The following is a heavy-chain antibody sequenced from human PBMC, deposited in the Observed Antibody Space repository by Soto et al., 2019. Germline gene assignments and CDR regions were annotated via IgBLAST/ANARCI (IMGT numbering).Heavy chain of an antibody. CDR3: ARDKITGLFDY. Sequence: QVQLQQWGAGLLKPSETLSLTCAVYGGSFSGYDWTWIRQPPGTGLEWIGEINHSGSTNYNPSLKSRVTISVDTSKNQFSLKLTSVTAADTAVYYGARDKITGLFDYWGQGTLVTVSS. CDR2: INHSGST. V-gene: IGHV4-34*01. CDR1: GGSFSGYD. D-gene: IGHD2-8*02. J-gene: IGHJ4*02.